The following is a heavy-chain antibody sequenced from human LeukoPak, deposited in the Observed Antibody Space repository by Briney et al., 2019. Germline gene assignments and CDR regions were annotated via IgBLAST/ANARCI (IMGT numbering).Heavy chain of an antibody. CDR1: GGSISSSSYY. Sequence: PSETLSLTCTVSGGSISSSSYYWGWIRQPPGKGLEWIGSIYYSGSTYYNPSLKGRVTISVDTSKNQFSLKLSSVTAADTAVYYCARLGAAIDYWGQGTLVTVSS. V-gene: IGHV4-39*01. CDR2: IYYSGST. D-gene: IGHD1-26*01. J-gene: IGHJ4*02. CDR3: ARLGAAIDY.